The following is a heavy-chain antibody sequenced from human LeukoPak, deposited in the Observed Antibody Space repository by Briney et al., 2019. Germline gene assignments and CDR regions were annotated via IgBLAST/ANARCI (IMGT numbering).Heavy chain of an antibody. Sequence: PSETLSLTCAVYGESFSGYYWSWIRQPPGKGLEWMGEINHSGSTNYNPSLKSRVTISVDTSKNQFSRKLSSVTAADTAVYYCARRYCSSTSCDAFDIWGQGTMVTVSS. CDR1: GESFSGYY. V-gene: IGHV4-34*01. J-gene: IGHJ3*02. D-gene: IGHD2-2*01. CDR2: INHSGST. CDR3: ARRYCSSTSCDAFDI.